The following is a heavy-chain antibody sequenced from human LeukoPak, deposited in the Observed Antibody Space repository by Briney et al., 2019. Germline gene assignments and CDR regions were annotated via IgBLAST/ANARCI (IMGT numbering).Heavy chain of an antibody. Sequence: GGSLRLSCAASGFTFSSYGMHWVRQAPGKGLEWVAVISYDGSNKYYADSVKGRFTTSRDNSKNTLYLQMNSLRAEDTAVYYCARDDYSSSSLYFDYWGQGTLVTVSS. CDR3: ARDDYSSSSLYFDY. CDR1: GFTFSSYG. CDR2: ISYDGSNK. V-gene: IGHV3-30*03. J-gene: IGHJ4*02. D-gene: IGHD6-6*01.